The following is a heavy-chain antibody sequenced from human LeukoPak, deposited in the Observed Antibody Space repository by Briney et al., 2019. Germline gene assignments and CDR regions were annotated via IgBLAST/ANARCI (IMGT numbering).Heavy chain of an antibody. CDR2: IDYSGST. CDR1: GGSISSGDYY. V-gene: IGHV4-30-4*01. J-gene: IGHJ5*02. CDR3: ATYKMGAGGKGS. Sequence: PSQTLSLTCTVSGGSISSGDYYWSWIRQPPGKGLEWIGYIDYSGSTYCNPSLKSRATLSVDTSKNQFSLRLNSVTVADTAVYYCATYKMGAGGKGSWGQGTLVTVSS. D-gene: IGHD6-13*01.